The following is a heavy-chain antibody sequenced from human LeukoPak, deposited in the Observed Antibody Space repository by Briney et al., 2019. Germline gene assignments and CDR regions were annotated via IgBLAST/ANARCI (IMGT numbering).Heavy chain of an antibody. CDR3: AMGRITSRNPGHNWFDP. V-gene: IGHV1-2*02. J-gene: IGHJ5*02. CDR2: INPNSGDT. D-gene: IGHD1-14*01. CDR1: GYTFTCDY. Sequence: ASVKVSCKTSGYTFTCDYIHWVRQAPGQGLEWMGWINPNSGDTNNVQKFEGRVTMTRDTSISTAYMEVSSLTSDDTAVYYCAMGRITSRNPGHNWFDPWGQGTLVTVSS.